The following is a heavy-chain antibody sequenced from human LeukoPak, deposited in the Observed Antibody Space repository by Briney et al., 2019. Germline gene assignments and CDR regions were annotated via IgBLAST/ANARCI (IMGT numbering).Heavy chain of an antibody. D-gene: IGHD5-12*01. V-gene: IGHV3-23*01. CDR3: AKDLHGYSSQIDY. CDR1: GFTLISCA. CDR2: TSGSGGST. J-gene: IGHJ4*02. Sequence: GGSLRLACAASGFTLISCAMSWVAQAPGKGLERVSATSGSGGSTYYADSVKGRFTISRDNSKNTLFLQMNSLRAEDTAVYYCAKDLHGYSSQIDYWGQGTLVTVPS.